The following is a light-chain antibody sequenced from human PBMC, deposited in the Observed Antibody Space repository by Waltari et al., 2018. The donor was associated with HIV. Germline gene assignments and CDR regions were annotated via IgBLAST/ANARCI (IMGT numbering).Light chain of an antibody. J-gene: IGLJ3*02. V-gene: IGLV3-21*02. CDR2: DVS. CDR3: QVWDSSSDHPV. CDR1: NIGSKS. Sequence: SYVLTQPPSVSVAPGQTARITCGGNNIGSKSVHWYQQKPGQAPVLVVYDVSDRPSGIPERFSGSNSGNAATLTISRVEAGDEADYYCQVWDSSSDHPVFGRGTKLTVL.